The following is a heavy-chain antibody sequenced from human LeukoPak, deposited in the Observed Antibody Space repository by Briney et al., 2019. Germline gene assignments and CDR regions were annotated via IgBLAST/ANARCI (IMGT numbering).Heavy chain of an antibody. J-gene: IGHJ6*03. CDR1: GGSISSSSYY. D-gene: IGHD1-1*01. CDR3: ARGTRSRAYMDV. CDR2: IYYSGST. Sequence: KPSETLSLTCTVSGGSISSSSYYWGWIRQPPGKGLEWIGSIYYSGSTYYNPSLKSRVTISVDTSKNQFSLKLSSVTAADTAVYYCARGTRSRAYMDVWGKGTTVTVSS. V-gene: IGHV4-39*01.